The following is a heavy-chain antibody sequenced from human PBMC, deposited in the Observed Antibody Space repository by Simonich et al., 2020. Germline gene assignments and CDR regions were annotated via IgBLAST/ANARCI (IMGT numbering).Heavy chain of an antibody. CDR2: IRSKANSYAT. J-gene: IGHJ4*02. V-gene: IGHV3-73*02. Sequence: EVQLVESGGGLVQPGGSLKLSCAASGFTFSGSAMHWVRQASGKGLEWVGRIRSKANSYATAYAASVKGRFTISRDDSKNTAYLQMNSLKTEDTAVYYCTRFHYYGSGSYYFDYWGQGTLVTVSS. CDR1: GFTFSGSA. D-gene: IGHD3-10*01. CDR3: TRFHYYGSGSYYFDY.